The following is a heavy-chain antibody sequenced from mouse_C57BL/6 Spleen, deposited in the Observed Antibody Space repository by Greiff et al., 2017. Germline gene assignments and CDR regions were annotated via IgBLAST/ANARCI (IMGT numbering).Heavy chain of an antibody. Sequence: VQLQQSGAELVRPGASVTLSCKASGYTFTDYEMHWVKQTPVHGLEWIGAIDPETGGTAYNQKFKGKAILTADKSSSTAYMELRSLTSEDSDVYYCTRETAQAPFYAMDYWGQGTSVTVSS. V-gene: IGHV1-15*01. J-gene: IGHJ4*01. CDR1: GYTFTDYE. CDR3: TRETAQAPFYAMDY. D-gene: IGHD3-2*02. CDR2: IDPETGGT.